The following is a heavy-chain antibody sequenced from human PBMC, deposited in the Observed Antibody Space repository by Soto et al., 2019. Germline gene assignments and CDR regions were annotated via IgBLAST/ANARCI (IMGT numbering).Heavy chain of an antibody. Sequence: SETLSLTCAVYGGSFSGYYWSWIRQPPGKGLERIGEINHSGSTNYNPSLKSRVTISVDTSKNQFSLKLSSVTAADTAVYYCARSRVAAAGDYYYGMDVWGQGTTVTVSS. CDR2: INHSGST. CDR3: ARSRVAAAGDYYYGMDV. CDR1: GGSFSGYY. D-gene: IGHD6-13*01. J-gene: IGHJ6*02. V-gene: IGHV4-34*01.